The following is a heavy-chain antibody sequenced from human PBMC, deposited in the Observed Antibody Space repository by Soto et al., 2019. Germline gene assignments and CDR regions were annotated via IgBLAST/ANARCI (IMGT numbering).Heavy chain of an antibody. CDR3: ARPPEVVWFGELLSTYFDY. CDR2: IYPGDSDT. J-gene: IGHJ4*02. CDR1: GYSFTSYW. D-gene: IGHD3-10*01. V-gene: IGHV5-51*01. Sequence: GESLKISCKGSGYSFTSYWIGWVRQMPGKGLEWMGIIYPGDSDTRYSPSFQGQVTISADKSISTAYLQWSSLKASDTAMYYCARPPEVVWFGELLSTYFDYWGQGTLVTVSS.